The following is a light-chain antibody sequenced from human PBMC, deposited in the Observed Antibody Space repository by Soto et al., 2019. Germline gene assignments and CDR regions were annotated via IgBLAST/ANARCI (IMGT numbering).Light chain of an antibody. CDR1: QSVRSNY. CDR3: QQYGGSPYT. CDR2: GAS. V-gene: IGKV3-20*01. J-gene: IGKJ2*01. Sequence: EIVLTQSPGTLSLSPGERATLSCRASQSVRSNYLAWYQRKPGQAPRLLIYGASTRATGIPDRFSGTGSGTDFTLTISRLEPEDFAVYHCQQYGGSPYTFGKGTKLEIK.